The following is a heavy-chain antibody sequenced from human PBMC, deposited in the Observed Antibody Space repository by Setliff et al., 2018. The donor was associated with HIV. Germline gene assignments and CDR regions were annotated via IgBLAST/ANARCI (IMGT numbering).Heavy chain of an antibody. CDR2: IYTSGIT. CDR3: ARLMPNRDYFDS. J-gene: IGHJ4*02. V-gene: IGHV4-38-2*01. Sequence: PSETLSLTCVVSGYSISSGYYWGWIRPPPGKGLEWIASIYTSGITNYNPSLKSRGNISVDTSKTPFSLQLSSVTAADTALYFCARLMPNRDYFDSWGQGTQVIFS. CDR1: GYSISSGYY. D-gene: IGHD2-2*01.